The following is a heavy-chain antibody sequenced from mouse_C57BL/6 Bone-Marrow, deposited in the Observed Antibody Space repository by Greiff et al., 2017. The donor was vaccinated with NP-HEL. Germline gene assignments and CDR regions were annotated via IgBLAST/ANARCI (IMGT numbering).Heavy chain of an antibody. CDR3: ARGGYYGSSFFAY. V-gene: IGHV1-26*01. D-gene: IGHD1-1*01. Sequence: VHVKQSGPELVKPGASVKISCKASGYTFTDYYMNWVKQSHGKSLEWIGDINPNNGGTSYNQKFKGKATLTVDKSSSTAYMELRSLTSEDSAVYYCARGGYYGSSFFAYWGQGTLVTVSA. CDR2: INPNNGGT. J-gene: IGHJ3*01. CDR1: GYTFTDYY.